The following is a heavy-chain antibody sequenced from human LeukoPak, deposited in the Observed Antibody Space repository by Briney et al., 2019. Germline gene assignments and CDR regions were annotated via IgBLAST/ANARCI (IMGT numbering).Heavy chain of an antibody. D-gene: IGHD6-6*01. CDR1: GGSFSGYY. J-gene: IGHJ4*02. Sequence: SETLSLTCAVYGGSFSGYYWSWVRQPPGKGLEWVGEINHSGSTNYNPSLKSRVTISVDTSKNQFSLKLSSVTAADTAVYYCARGWGAARHLYFDYWGQGTLVTVSS. CDR3: ARGWGAARHLYFDY. V-gene: IGHV4-34*01. CDR2: INHSGST.